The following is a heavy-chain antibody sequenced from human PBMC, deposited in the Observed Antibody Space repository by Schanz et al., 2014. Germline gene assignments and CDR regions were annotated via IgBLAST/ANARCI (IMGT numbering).Heavy chain of an antibody. Sequence: QVQLAESGGGVVQPGRSLRLSCAASGFNFSNYDIHWVRQAPGKGLEWVALIYYNGTNKYYADSVKGRFTISRDNSQNTLYLQMNALRTEDTAVYYCAKELNRRGGQTNFYYYYGMDVWGQGTTVTVSS. V-gene: IGHV3-30*18. CDR2: IYYNGTNK. CDR3: AKELNRRGGQTNFYYYYGMDV. J-gene: IGHJ6*02. D-gene: IGHD5-12*01. CDR1: GFNFSNYD.